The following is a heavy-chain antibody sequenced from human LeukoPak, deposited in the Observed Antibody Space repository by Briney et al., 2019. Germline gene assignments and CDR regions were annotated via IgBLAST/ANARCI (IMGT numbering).Heavy chain of an antibody. CDR2: IRSKAYGGTT. J-gene: IGHJ4*02. CDR1: GFTFGDYA. D-gene: IGHD3-9*01. CDR3: TSNYDILTGPNEAANNDY. Sequence: PGGSLRLSCTASGFTFGDYAMSWFRQAPGKGLEWVGFIRSKAYGGTTEYAASVKGRFTISRDDSKSIAYLQMNSLKTEDTAVYYCTSNYDILTGPNEAANNDYWGQGTLVTVSS. V-gene: IGHV3-49*03.